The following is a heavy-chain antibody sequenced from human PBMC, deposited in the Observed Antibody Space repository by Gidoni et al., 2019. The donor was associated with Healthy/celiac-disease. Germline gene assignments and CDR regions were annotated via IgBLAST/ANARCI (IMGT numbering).Heavy chain of an antibody. V-gene: IGHV1-2*02. CDR3: ARVRQLWLPFDAFDI. D-gene: IGHD5-18*01. CDR2: INPNSGGT. J-gene: IGHJ3*02. CDR1: GYTFTGYY. Sequence: QVQLVQSGAEVKKPGASVKVSCKASGYTFTGYYMHWVRQAPGQGLEWMGWINPNSGGTNYAQKFKGRVTMTRDTSISTAYMELSRLRSDDTAVYYWARVRQLWLPFDAFDIWGQGTMVTVSS.